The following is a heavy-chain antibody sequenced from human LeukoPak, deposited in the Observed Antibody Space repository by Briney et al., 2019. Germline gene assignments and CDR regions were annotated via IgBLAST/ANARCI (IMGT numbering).Heavy chain of an antibody. D-gene: IGHD2-15*01. CDR3: AREGYCSGGSCDNWFDP. Sequence: SETLSLTCAVSGGSISSGGYSWSRIRQPPGKGLEWIGYIYHSGSTYYNPSLKSRVTISVDRSKNQFSLNLSSVTAADTAVYYCAREGYCSGGSCDNWFDPWGQGTLVTVSS. CDR2: IYHSGST. V-gene: IGHV4-30-2*01. J-gene: IGHJ5*02. CDR1: GGSISSGGYS.